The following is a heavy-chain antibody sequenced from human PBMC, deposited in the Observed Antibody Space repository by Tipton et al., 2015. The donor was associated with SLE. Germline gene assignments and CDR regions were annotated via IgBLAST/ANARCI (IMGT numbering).Heavy chain of an antibody. D-gene: IGHD7-27*01. Sequence: TLSLTCTVSGGSISSSSYYWGWIRQPPGKGLEWIGSIYYSGSTYYNPSLKSRVTMSVDTSKNQFSLKLSSVTAADTAVYYCARSPLTGGYWYFDLWGRGTLVTVSS. CDR2: IYYSGST. CDR3: ARSPLTGGYWYFDL. V-gene: IGHV4-39*07. CDR1: GGSISSSSYY. J-gene: IGHJ2*01.